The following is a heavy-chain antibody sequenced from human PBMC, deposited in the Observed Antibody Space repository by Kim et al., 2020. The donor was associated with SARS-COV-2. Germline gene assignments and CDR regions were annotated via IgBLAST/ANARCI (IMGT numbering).Heavy chain of an antibody. CDR3: ATRSDVEYSSSFGWFDP. V-gene: IGHV4-34*01. D-gene: IGHD6-6*01. Sequence: LKSRVTISVDTSKNQFSQKLSSVTAADTAVYYCATRSDVEYSSSFGWFDPWGQGTLVTVSS. J-gene: IGHJ5*02.